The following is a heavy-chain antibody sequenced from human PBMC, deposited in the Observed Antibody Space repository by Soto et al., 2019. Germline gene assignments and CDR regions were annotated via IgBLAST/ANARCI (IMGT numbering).Heavy chain of an antibody. CDR3: ARDDEYSGNGMYV. CDR2: ILNDGSNR. D-gene: IGHD3-10*01. J-gene: IGHJ6*02. V-gene: IGHV3-33*01. Sequence: QVQLVESGGGVVQPGRSLRLSCAASGFTFSNYGMQWVRQAPGKGLEWVAVILNDGSNRYHADSVKDRFTISRDNSKNTLYLQMNSLRAEDTAVYYCARDDEYSGNGMYVLGQGTTVTVS. CDR1: GFTFSNYG.